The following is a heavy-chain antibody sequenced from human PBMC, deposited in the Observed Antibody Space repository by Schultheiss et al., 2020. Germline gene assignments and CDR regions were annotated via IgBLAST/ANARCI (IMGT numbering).Heavy chain of an antibody. CDR1: GGSISSGDYY. D-gene: IGHD3-22*01. Sequence: SQTLSLTCTVSGGSISSGDYYWSWIRQPPGKGLEWIGYIYYSGSTYYNPSLKSRVTISVDTSKNQFSLKLSSVTAADTAVYYCAREDEYYDSSGDLACYWGQGTLVTVSS. CDR2: IYYSGST. V-gene: IGHV4-30-4*01. CDR3: AREDEYYDSSGDLACY. J-gene: IGHJ4*02.